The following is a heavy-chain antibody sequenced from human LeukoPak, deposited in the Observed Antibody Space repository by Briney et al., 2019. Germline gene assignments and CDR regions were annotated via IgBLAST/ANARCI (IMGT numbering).Heavy chain of an antibody. J-gene: IGHJ3*02. CDR2: ISALNGNT. CDR3: ARDSILLPSRHAFDI. D-gene: IGHD3-22*01. CDR1: GYTFTSYG. Sequence: ASVKVSCKASGYTFTSYGICWVRQALGQGLEWMGWISALNGNTNYTQKLQGGVSLTTDTSTRTAYMELRSLKSDDTAVYYCARDSILLPSRHAFDIWGQGTMVTVSS. V-gene: IGHV1-18*01.